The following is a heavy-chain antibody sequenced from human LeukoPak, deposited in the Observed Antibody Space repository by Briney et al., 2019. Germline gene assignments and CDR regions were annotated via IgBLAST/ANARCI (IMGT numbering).Heavy chain of an antibody. CDR2: IYTSGST. V-gene: IGHV4-4*07. Sequence: SETLSLTCTVSGGSISSYYWSWIRQPAGKGLEWIGRIYTSGSTNYNPSLKSRVTMSVDTSKNQFSLKLSSVTAADTAVYYCARECPEGFLEYFDVWGKGTTVTVSS. CDR3: ARECPEGFLEYFDV. CDR1: GGSISSYY. J-gene: IGHJ6*03. D-gene: IGHD3-3*01.